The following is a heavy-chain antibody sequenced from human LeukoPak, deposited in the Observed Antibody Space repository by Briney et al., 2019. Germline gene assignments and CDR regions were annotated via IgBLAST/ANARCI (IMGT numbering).Heavy chain of an antibody. J-gene: IGHJ4*02. CDR1: GFTVSSNY. D-gene: IGHD5-24*01. CDR3: ARRRDAYSPIDC. V-gene: IGHV3-53*01. Sequence: PGGSLRLSCAASGFTVSSNYMTWVRQAPGKGLEWVSLIYSGGSTYYADSVRGRFSISRDNSKNTLYLQMNSLRADDTAVYYCARRRDAYSPIDCWGQGTQVTVSS. CDR2: IYSGGST.